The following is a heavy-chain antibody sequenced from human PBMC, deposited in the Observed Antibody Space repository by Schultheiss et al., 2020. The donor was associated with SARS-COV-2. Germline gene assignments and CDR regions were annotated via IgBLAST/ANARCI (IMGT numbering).Heavy chain of an antibody. Sequence: SQTLSLTCTVSGGSISSYYWSWIRQPPGKGLEWIGEINHSGSTNYNPSLKSRVTISVDTSKNQFSLKLSSVTAADTAVYYCAGSQLGNWFDPWGQGTLVTVSS. V-gene: IGHV4-34*01. CDR2: INHSGST. CDR1: GGSISSYY. CDR3: AGSQLGNWFDP. J-gene: IGHJ5*02. D-gene: IGHD6-6*01.